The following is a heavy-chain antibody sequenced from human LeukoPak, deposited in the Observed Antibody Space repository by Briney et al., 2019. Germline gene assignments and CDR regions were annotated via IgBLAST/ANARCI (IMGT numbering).Heavy chain of an antibody. CDR2: IYTSGST. CDR1: GGSFSGYY. CDR3: ARDDSSGYLPSDY. V-gene: IGHV4-4*07. Sequence: SETLSLTCAVYGGSFSGYYWSWIRQPAGKGLEWIGRIYTSGSTNYNPSLKSRVTMSVDTSKNQFSLKLSSATAADTAVYYCARDDSSGYLPSDYWGQGTLVTVSS. D-gene: IGHD3-22*01. J-gene: IGHJ4*02.